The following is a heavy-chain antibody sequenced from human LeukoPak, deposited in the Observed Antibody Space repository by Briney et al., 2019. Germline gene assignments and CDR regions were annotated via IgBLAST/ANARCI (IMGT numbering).Heavy chain of an antibody. CDR2: IYYSGST. D-gene: IGHD1-26*01. CDR3: ARDSGVYGMDV. J-gene: IGHJ6*02. Sequence: SETLSLTCTVSGGSISSYYWSWIRQPPGKGLEWIGYIYYSGSTNYNPSPKSRVTISVDTSKNQFSLKLSSVTAADTAVYYCARDSGVYGMDVWGQGTTVTVSS. V-gene: IGHV4-59*12. CDR1: GGSISSYY.